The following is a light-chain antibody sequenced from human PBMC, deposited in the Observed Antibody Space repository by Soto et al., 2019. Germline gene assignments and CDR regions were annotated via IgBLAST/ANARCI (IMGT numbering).Light chain of an antibody. CDR3: SSYTTSNTRQIV. CDR1: SSDVGGYNY. CDR2: DVS. V-gene: IGLV2-14*03. J-gene: IGLJ1*01. Sequence: QSVLTQPASVSGSPGQSITISCTGTSSDVGGYNYVSWYQHHPGKAPKLMIFDVSNRPSRVSNRFSGSKSGNTASLTISGLQPEDEAYYYCSSYTTSNTRQIVFGTGTKVTVL.